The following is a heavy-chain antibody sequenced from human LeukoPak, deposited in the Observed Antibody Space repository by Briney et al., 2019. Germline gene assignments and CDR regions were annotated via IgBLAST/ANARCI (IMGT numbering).Heavy chain of an antibody. CDR1: GFTFSSYL. CDR2: INSDGSST. V-gene: IGHV3-74*01. Sequence: GGSLRLSCAASGFTFSSYLMHWVRQAPGKGLVWVSRINSDGSSTSYADSVKGRFTISRDNAKNTLYLQMNSLRAEDTAVYYCGRGMVSPYYFDYWSQGTLVTVSS. D-gene: IGHD2-8*01. J-gene: IGHJ4*02. CDR3: GRGMVSPYYFDY.